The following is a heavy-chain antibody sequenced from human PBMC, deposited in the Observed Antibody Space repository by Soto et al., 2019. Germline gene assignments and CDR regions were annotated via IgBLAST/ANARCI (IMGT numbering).Heavy chain of an antibody. CDR1: GGTFSSYA. CDR2: IIPIFGTA. CDR3: GRGQKIMATISN. D-gene: IGHD5-12*01. J-gene: IGHJ4*02. V-gene: IGHV1-69*13. Sequence: SVKVSCKASGGTFSSYAISWVRQAPGQGLEWMGGIIPIFGTANYAQKFQGRVTITADESTSTAYMELSSLRSEDTAVYYCGRGQKIMATISNGGQETLVTVSS.